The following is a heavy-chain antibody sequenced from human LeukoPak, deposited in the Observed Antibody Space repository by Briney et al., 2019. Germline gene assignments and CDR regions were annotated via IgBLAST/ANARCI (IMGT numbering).Heavy chain of an antibody. V-gene: IGHV4-30-2*01. D-gene: IGHD3-9*01. J-gene: IGHJ5*02. Sequence: SQTLSLTCAVSGGSISSGGYSWSWIRQPPGKGLEWIGYIYHSGSTYYNPSLKSRVTISIDRSKNQFSLKLSSVTAADTAVYYCARYYDILTGQGNWFDPWGQGTLVTVSS. CDR2: IYHSGST. CDR1: GGSISSGGYS. CDR3: ARYYDILTGQGNWFDP.